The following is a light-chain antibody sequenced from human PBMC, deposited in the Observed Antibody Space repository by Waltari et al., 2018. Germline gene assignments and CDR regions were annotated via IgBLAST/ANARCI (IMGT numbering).Light chain of an antibody. J-gene: IGKJ4*01. CDR2: DAS. V-gene: IGKV3-11*01. CDR1: QSVSSY. Sequence: EVVLTQSSATFSFSRGGRATLSCRASQSVSSYLAWYQQKPGQAPRLLIYDASNRATGIPARFSGSGSGTDFTLTISSLEPEDFAVYYCHQRTNWRVTFGGGTKVEIK. CDR3: HQRTNWRVT.